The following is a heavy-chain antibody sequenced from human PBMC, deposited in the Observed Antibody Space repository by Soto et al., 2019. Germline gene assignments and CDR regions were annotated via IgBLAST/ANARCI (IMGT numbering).Heavy chain of an antibody. CDR3: APNSGSGYRAFDY. V-gene: IGHV1-69*02. CDR1: GDTFAFHS. Sequence: QVQLVQSGAEVKRPGSSVKVSCKASGDTFAFHSINWVRQAPGLGLEWMGRINPILSMSKYAQRFQGRTTRPEEKSTRTAYMVLRSLTSEDRSIKFGAPNSGSGYRAFDYWGQGALVPVSS. CDR2: INPILSMS. J-gene: IGHJ4*02. D-gene: IGHD3-10*01.